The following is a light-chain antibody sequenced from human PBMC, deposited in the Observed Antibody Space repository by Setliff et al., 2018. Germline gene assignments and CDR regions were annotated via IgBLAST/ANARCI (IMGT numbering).Light chain of an antibody. CDR2: EVT. Sequence: QSVLTQPASVSGSPGQSITISCSGTIGDVGAYDFVSWYQHHPGKAPKLVIYEVTNRPSGISNRFSGSKSGNSASLTISGLQAEDEADYYCLSYTSETTHALFGGGTKVTVL. CDR3: LSYTSETTHAL. V-gene: IGLV2-14*01. CDR1: IGDVGAYDF. J-gene: IGLJ2*01.